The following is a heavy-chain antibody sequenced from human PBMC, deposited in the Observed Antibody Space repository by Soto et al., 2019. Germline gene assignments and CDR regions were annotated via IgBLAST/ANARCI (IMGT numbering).Heavy chain of an antibody. Sequence: DVQLVESGGGLIQPXESLRLSCAAFGLTISGKKYVAWVRQAPGKGLEWVSALYDVDGSFYADSVTGRFTTSSDSSKTTVYLQMNDLRPDDTAVYYCATWHEREHAFDVWGQGTTVTISS. CDR1: GLTISGKKY. V-gene: IGHV3-53*01. D-gene: IGHD1-1*01. J-gene: IGHJ3*01. CDR2: LYDVDGS. CDR3: ATWHEREHAFDV.